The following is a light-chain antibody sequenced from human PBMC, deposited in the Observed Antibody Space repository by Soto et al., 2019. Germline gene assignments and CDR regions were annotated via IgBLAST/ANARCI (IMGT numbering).Light chain of an antibody. CDR1: QSISSY. Sequence: DLQMTQSPSSPYASLGDRVAITYRASQSISSYLNWYQQKPGKAPKVMSYAASNLQSGVPSRFSGSGSGTDFALTISSLQPEDFATYYCQQGYSTPITFGQGTRLEIK. CDR2: AAS. J-gene: IGKJ5*01. V-gene: IGKV1-39*01. CDR3: QQGYSTPIT.